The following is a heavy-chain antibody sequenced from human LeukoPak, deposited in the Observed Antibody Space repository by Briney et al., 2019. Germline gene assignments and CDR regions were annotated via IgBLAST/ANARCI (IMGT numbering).Heavy chain of an antibody. D-gene: IGHD1-14*01. V-gene: IGHV3-23*05. CDR3: AKHPESGNFDY. CDR2: INTNGRTT. J-gene: IGHJ4*02. Sequence: GGSLRLSCEASGFTFSSYVMSWVRQAPGKGLEWVSIINTNGRTTYYADSVKGRFTISRDNSKNTLYLQMNSLRAEDTAVYYCAKHPESGNFDYWGRGTLVTVSS. CDR1: GFTFSSYV.